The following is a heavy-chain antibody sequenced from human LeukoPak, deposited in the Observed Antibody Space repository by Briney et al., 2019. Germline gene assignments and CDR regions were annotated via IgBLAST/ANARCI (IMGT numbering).Heavy chain of an antibody. Sequence: SETLSLTCTVSGGSISSYYWSWIRQPPGRGLEWIGYIYYSGSTNYNPSLKSRVTISVDTSKNQFSLKLSSVTAADTAVYYCATEGYSSGWYRGNPFDYWGQGTLVTVSS. J-gene: IGHJ4*02. V-gene: IGHV4-59*08. CDR1: GGSISSYY. D-gene: IGHD6-19*01. CDR2: IYYSGST. CDR3: ATEGYSSGWYRGNPFDY.